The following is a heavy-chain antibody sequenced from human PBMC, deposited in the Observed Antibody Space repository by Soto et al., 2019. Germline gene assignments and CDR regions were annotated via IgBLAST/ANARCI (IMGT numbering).Heavy chain of an antibody. V-gene: IGHV3-66*01. J-gene: IGHJ2*01. CDR3: ARDRGSMGWYFDL. Sequence: EVQLVESGGGLVQPGGSLRLSCAASGFTVSSNYMSWVRQAPGKGLEWVSVIYSGGSTYYADSVKDRFTISRDNAKHTLYLQMNSLRAEDTAVYYCARDRGSMGWYFDLWGRGTLVTVSS. D-gene: IGHD3-16*01. CDR1: GFTVSSNY. CDR2: IYSGGST.